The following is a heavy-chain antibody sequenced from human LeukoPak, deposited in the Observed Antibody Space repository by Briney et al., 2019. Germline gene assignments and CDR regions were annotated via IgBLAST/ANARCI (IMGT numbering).Heavy chain of an antibody. CDR1: GGSISSYY. D-gene: IGHD6-6*01. CDR3: ARSRRTAVFDP. J-gene: IGHJ5*02. V-gene: IGHV4-59*08. Sequence: SETLSLTCTVSGGSISSYYWSWIRQPPGKGLEWIGYIYYSGSTNYNPSLKSRVTISVDTSKNQFSLKLSSVTAADTAVYYCARSRRTAVFDPWGQGILVTVSS. CDR2: IYYSGST.